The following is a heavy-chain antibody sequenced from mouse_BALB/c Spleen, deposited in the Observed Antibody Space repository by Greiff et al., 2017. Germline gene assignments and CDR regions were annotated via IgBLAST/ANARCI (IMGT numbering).Heavy chain of an antibody. CDR2: INPSNGGT. CDR1: GYTFTSYW. CDR3: TTDGYQFFDY. J-gene: IGHJ2*01. D-gene: IGHD2-3*01. Sequence: QVQLQQPGAELVKPGASVKLSCKASGYTFTSYWMHWVKLRPEQGFEWIGEINPSNGGTNYNEKFKRKATLTVDKSSSTAYMQLSSLTSEDSAVYYCTTDGYQFFDYWGQGTTLTVSS. V-gene: IGHV1S16*01.